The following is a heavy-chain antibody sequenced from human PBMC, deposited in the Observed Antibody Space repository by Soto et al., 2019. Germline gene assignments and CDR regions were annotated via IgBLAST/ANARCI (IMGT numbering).Heavy chain of an antibody. Sequence: QVQLVESGGGVVQPGRSLRLSCAASEFTFSKFAIHWVRQAPGKGLEWVAVISNDGRKTYYIDSVKGRFTISRDNSNNTLFLQMNSLRLEDTAVYYCAKDISTYSGGYTYYFDYWGQGTLVTVSS. CDR2: ISNDGRKT. CDR1: EFTFSKFA. D-gene: IGHD1-26*01. V-gene: IGHV3-30*18. J-gene: IGHJ4*02. CDR3: AKDISTYSGGYTYYFDY.